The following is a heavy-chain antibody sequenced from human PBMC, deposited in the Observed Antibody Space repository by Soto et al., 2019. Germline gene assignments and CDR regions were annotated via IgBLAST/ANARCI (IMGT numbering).Heavy chain of an antibody. CDR3: AKDEEICWGSYFLGAFDI. D-gene: IGHD3-10*02. V-gene: IGHV3-9*01. Sequence: EVQLVESGGGLVQPGRSLRLSCAASGFIFDAYGMHWVRQAPGKGLEWVSGISWSSGVKAYADSVKGRFTISRDSAKNSLYLQMNSLRAEDTALYYCAKDEEICWGSYFLGAFDIWGQRTLVTVAS. CDR2: ISWSSGVK. J-gene: IGHJ3*02. CDR1: GFIFDAYG.